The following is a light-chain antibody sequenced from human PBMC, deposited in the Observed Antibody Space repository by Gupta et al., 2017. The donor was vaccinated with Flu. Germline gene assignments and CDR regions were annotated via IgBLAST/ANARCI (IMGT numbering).Light chain of an antibody. CDR3: QSYDSTIRG. Sequence: NFMLTQPHSVSESPGKTVTISCTRSSGSIASNYVQWYQQRPGSSPINVIYENYQRPSGVPDRFSGSIDSSSNSASLTISGLKSEDEADYYCQSYDSTIRGFGGGTKLTVL. V-gene: IGLV6-57*01. CDR2: ENY. J-gene: IGLJ3*02. CDR1: SGSIASNY.